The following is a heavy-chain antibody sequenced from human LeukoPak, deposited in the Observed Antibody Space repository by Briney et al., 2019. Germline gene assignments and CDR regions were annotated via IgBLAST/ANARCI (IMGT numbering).Heavy chain of an antibody. J-gene: IGHJ3*02. Sequence: GGSLRLSCAASGFTFSDYYMSWIRQAPGKGLEWVSYISSSSSYTRYADSVKCRFTISRDDAKNSLYPQMNSLRAEDTAVYYCAGDRSGGAFDIWGQGTMVTVSS. D-gene: IGHD1-14*01. CDR3: AGDRSGGAFDI. V-gene: IGHV3-11*06. CDR1: GFTFSDYY. CDR2: ISSSSSYT.